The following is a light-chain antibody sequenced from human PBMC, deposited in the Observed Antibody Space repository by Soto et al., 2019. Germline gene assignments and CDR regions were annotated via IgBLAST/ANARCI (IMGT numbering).Light chain of an antibody. Sequence: IVLTQSPATLSLSPGERATLSCRASQGVSRYLAWYQQKPGQAPRLLIYGASISAAGIPARFSGSGSGTDFTLNISSLEPEEFDVYYCEQRDTWPTFGQGTKLEIK. CDR2: GAS. CDR1: QGVSRY. J-gene: IGKJ2*01. CDR3: EQRDTWPT. V-gene: IGKV3-11*01.